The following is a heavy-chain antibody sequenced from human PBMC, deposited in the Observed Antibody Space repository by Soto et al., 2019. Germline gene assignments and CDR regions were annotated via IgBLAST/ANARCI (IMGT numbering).Heavy chain of an antibody. Sequence: QVQLQESGPGLVKPSETLSLTCTVSGGSVSSGSYYWSWIRQPPGKGLEWIGYIYYSGSTNYNPSLKSRVTTSVDTSKNQFSLKLSSVTADDTAVYYCARVVVVPAASSGTSHWFDPWGQGTLVTVSS. CDR1: GGSVSSGSYY. V-gene: IGHV4-61*01. D-gene: IGHD2-2*01. J-gene: IGHJ5*02. CDR3: ARVVVVPAASSGTSHWFDP. CDR2: IYYSGST.